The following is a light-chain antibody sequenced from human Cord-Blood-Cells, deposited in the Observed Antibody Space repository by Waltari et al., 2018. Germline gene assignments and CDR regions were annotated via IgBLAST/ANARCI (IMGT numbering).Light chain of an antibody. CDR2: DVS. J-gene: IGLJ3*02. CDR1: SRAVGGFNY. V-gene: IGLV2-11*02. CDR3: CSYAGSYTWV. Sequence: QSALTQPRSVSGSPGQSVTISSTGTSRAVGGFNYFTWYQQHPGKAPKLMIYDVSKRPSGVPDRFSGSKSGNTASLTISGLQAEDEADYYCCSYAGSYTWVFGGGTKLTVL.